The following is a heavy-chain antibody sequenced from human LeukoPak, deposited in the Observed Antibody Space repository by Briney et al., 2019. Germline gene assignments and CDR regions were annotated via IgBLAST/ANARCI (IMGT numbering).Heavy chain of an antibody. D-gene: IGHD3-3*01. CDR3: ARGHWSGYSYNWFDP. CDR1: GYTFDSYD. CDR2: MNPNSGNT. V-gene: IGHV1-8*01. J-gene: IGHJ5*02. Sequence: ASVKVYCKASGYTFDSYDIKWMRQTTGQGLELVGWMNPNSGNTGYAQKFQGRVTMTRTTSMSTAYMELNSLRSEDTAVYYCARGHWSGYSYNWFDPWGQGTLVTVSS.